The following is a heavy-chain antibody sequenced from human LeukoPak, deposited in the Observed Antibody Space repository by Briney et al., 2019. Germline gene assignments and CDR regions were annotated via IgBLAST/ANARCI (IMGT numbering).Heavy chain of an antibody. CDR2: IYSGGST. CDR1: EFTVSSNY. V-gene: IGHV3-66*02. J-gene: IGHJ4*02. CDR3: ATQPATVVTPAPDY. Sequence: GGSLRLSCAASEFTVSSNYMSWVRQAPGKGLEWVSVIYSGGSTYYADSVKGRFTISRDNSKNTLYLQMNSLRAEDTAVYYCATQPATVVTPAPDYWGQGTLVTVSS. D-gene: IGHD4-23*01.